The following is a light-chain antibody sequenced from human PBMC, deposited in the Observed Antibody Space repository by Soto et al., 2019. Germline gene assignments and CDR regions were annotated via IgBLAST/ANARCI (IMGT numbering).Light chain of an antibody. Sequence: DIQMTQSPSSLSASVGDRVTIACQASHNIYNYLNWYHQKPGKAPKLLIFDASNLERGVPSRFSGSGSRTHFSLSIKNMQTEDVGKYFCQHYDNIPLTFGGGTKVDIK. CDR1: HNIYNY. V-gene: IGKV1-33*01. CDR2: DAS. J-gene: IGKJ4*01. CDR3: QHYDNIPLT.